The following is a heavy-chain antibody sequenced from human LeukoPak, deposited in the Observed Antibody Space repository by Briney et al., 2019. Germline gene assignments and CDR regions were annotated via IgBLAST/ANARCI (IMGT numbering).Heavy chain of an antibody. J-gene: IGHJ4*02. V-gene: IGHV1-8*01. CDR2: MNPNSGNT. Sequence: ASVKVSCKASGYTFTSYDINWVRQATGQGLEWMGWMNPNSGNTGYAQKFQGRVTMTRNTSISTAYMELSSLRSEDAAVYYCARGSHYGDFYDGWGQGTLVTVSS. CDR1: GYTFTSYD. D-gene: IGHD4-17*01. CDR3: ARGSHYGDFYDG.